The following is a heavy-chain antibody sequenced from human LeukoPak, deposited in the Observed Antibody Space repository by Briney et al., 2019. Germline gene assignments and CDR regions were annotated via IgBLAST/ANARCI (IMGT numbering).Heavy chain of an antibody. CDR3: VRDSCGGNECWCYFEY. Sequence: GGSLRLSCTASGFTFSSYGMHWVRQAPGKGLEYVSAISSNGGSTYYANSVKGRFTISRDNSKNTLYLQMGSLRAEDMAVYYCVRDSCGGNECWCYFEYWGQGTLVTVSS. V-gene: IGHV3-64*01. CDR1: GFTFSSYG. J-gene: IGHJ4*02. D-gene: IGHD2-21*01. CDR2: ISSNGGST.